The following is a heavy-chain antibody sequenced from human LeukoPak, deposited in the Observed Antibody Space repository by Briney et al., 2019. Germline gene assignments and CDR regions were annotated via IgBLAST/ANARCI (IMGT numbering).Heavy chain of an antibody. Sequence: ASVKVSCKASGYTFTSYDINWVRQATGQELEGMGWMNPNRGNTGYAQKFQGRVTMTRNTSISTAYMELSSLRSEDTAVYYCARGLGWGDAFDIWGQGTMVTVSS. J-gene: IGHJ3*02. CDR1: GYTFTSYD. CDR2: MNPNRGNT. D-gene: IGHD3-16*01. CDR3: ARGLGWGDAFDI. V-gene: IGHV1-8*01.